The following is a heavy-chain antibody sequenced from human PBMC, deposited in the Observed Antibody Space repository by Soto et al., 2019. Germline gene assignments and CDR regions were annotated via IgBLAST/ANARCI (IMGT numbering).Heavy chain of an antibody. CDR2: IISGGGIT. Sequence: EVQLLESGGGLVQPGGSLRLSCAASGFTFSSYAMSWVRQAPGKGLEGVSIISGGGITHYADSVKGRFTICKDNSKSTLYLQMNSLRAEDTAVYYCAKYRGKAYDDYHLDYWGQGTLLTVSS. CDR3: AKYRGKAYDDYHLDY. V-gene: IGHV3-23*01. D-gene: IGHD4-17*01. J-gene: IGHJ4*02. CDR1: GFTFSSYA.